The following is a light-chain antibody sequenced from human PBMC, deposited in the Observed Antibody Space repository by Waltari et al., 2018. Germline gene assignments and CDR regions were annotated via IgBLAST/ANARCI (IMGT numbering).Light chain of an antibody. V-gene: IGKV3-20*01. CDR1: QSVSSSY. Sequence: EIALTQSPGTLSLSPGERATLSCRASQSVSSSYLAWYHHKPGQAPRLLIYGASNRATGIPDRFSGSGSGTDFTLTINSLEPEDFAVYYCQYADTSLITFGQGTRLEIK. CDR2: GAS. CDR3: QYADTSLIT. J-gene: IGKJ5*01.